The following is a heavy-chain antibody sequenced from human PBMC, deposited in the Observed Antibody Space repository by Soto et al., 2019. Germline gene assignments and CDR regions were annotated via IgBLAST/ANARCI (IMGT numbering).Heavy chain of an antibody. CDR2: IYPGDSDT. CDR1: GYTFTNYW. Sequence: GESLKISCKGSGYTFTNYWIGWVRQMPGKGLEWMGIIYPGDSDTKYNPSFQGQVTISADKSITTTYLQWGSLKASDTAIYYCAASIFYYGMDVWGQGTTVTVS. J-gene: IGHJ6*02. V-gene: IGHV5-51*01. CDR3: AASIFYYGMDV.